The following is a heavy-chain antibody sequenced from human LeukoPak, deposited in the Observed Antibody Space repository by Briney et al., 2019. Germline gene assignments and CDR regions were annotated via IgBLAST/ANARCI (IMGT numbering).Heavy chain of an antibody. CDR1: GYTFTSYY. CDR2: IYPRDGST. J-gene: IGHJ4*02. Sequence: ASVKVSCKASGYTFTSYYMHWVQQAPGQGLEWMGMIYPRDGSTSYAQNFQGRVTVTRDTSTSTVHMELSGLRSEDTAVYYCARDQEGFDYWGQGTPVTVSS. CDR3: ARDQEGFDY. V-gene: IGHV1-46*01.